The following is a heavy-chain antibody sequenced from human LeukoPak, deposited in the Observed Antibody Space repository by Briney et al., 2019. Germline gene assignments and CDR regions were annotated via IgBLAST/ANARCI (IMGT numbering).Heavy chain of an antibody. V-gene: IGHV4-34*01. CDR2: INHSGST. Sequence: SETLSLTCAVYGGSFSGYYWSWIRQPPGKGLEWIGEINHSGSTNYNPSLKSRVTISVDTSKNQFSLTLSSVTSAVTAVYYCARSYDYVWGSYPDYWGQGTLVTVSS. D-gene: IGHD3-16*02. J-gene: IGHJ4*02. CDR3: ARSYDYVWGSYPDY. CDR1: GGSFSGYY.